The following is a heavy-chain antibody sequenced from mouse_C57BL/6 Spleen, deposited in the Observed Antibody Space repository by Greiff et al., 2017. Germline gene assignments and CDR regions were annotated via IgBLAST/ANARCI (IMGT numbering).Heavy chain of an antibody. CDR1: GYTFTDYY. CDR3: ALGYYGRRRFDY. D-gene: IGHD1-1*01. CDR2: INPNNGGT. Sequence: EVQLQQSGPELVKPGASVKISCKASGYTFTDYYMNWVKQSHGKSLEWIGDINPNNGGTSYNQKFKGKATLTVDKSSSTAYMELRSLTSEDSAVYYCALGYYGRRRFDYWGQGTTLTVSS. V-gene: IGHV1-26*01. J-gene: IGHJ2*01.